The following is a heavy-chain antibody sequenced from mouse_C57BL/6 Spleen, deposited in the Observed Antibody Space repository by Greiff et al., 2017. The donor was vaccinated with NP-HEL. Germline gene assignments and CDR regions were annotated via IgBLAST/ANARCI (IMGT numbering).Heavy chain of an antibody. CDR2: ISYDGSN. CDR3: ASFITTVVDLWYFDV. V-gene: IGHV3-6*01. D-gene: IGHD1-1*01. Sequence: EVQLQESGPGLVKPSQSLSLTCSVTGYSITSGYYWNWIRQFPGNKLEWMGYISYDGSNNYNPSLKNRISITRDTSKNQFFLKLNSVTTEDTATYYCASFITTVVDLWYFDVWGTGTTVTVSS. J-gene: IGHJ1*03. CDR1: GYSITSGYY.